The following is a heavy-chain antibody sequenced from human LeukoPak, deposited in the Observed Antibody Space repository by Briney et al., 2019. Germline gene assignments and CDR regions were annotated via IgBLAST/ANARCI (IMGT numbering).Heavy chain of an antibody. CDR2: ISNSSSYI. J-gene: IGHJ4*02. V-gene: IGHV3-21*01. CDR1: GFTFSSYS. Sequence: GGSLRLSCAASGFTFSSYSMNWVRQAPGKGLEWVSSISNSSSYIYYADSVKGRFTISRDNAKNSLYLQMNSLRAEDTAVYYCARDVLSYGDSGVDYWGQGTLVTVSS. D-gene: IGHD2-2*01. CDR3: ARDVLSYGDSGVDY.